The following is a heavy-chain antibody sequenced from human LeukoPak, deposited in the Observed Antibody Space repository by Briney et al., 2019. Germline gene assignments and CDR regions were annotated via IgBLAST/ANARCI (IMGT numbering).Heavy chain of an antibody. CDR2: ISYDGSNK. CDR1: GFTFSSYA. V-gene: IGHV3-30*04. CDR3: AKVRTQWFGESPIDY. Sequence: TGRSLRLSCAASGFTFSSYAMHWVRQAPGKGLEWVAVISYDGSNKYYADSVKGRFTISRDNSKNTLYLQMNSLRAEDTAVYYCAKVRTQWFGESPIDYWGQGTLVTVSS. J-gene: IGHJ4*02. D-gene: IGHD3-10*01.